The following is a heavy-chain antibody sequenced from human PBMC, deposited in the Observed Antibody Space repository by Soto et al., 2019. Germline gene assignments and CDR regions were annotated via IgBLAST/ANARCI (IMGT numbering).Heavy chain of an antibody. V-gene: IGHV3-23*01. D-gene: IGHD3-22*01. CDR1: GFTFDKVA. CDR2: ISGSGGST. Sequence: GGSLRLSCAASGFTFDKVAMSWVRQAPGKGLEWVSAISGSGGSTYYADSVKGRFTISRDNSKNTLYLQMNSLRAEDTAVYYCAKVIVRYYDSSGYSIPYYYYGMDVWGQGTTVTVSS. J-gene: IGHJ6*02. CDR3: AKVIVRYYDSSGYSIPYYYYGMDV.